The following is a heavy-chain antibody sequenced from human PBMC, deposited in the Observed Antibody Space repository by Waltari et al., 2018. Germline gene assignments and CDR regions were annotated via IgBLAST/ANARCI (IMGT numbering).Heavy chain of an antibody. V-gene: IGHV4-34*01. CDR1: GGSFSGYY. CDR2: INHSGST. Sequence: QVQLQQWGAGLLKPSETLSLTCAVYGGSFSGYYWSWIRQPPGKGLEWIGEINHSGSTNYNPAIKGRVTISVETSKNQFSLKLSSVTAADTAVYYCARGFKVPTPYYYYGMDVWGQGTTVTVSS. CDR3: ARGFKVPTPYYYYGMDV. D-gene: IGHD1-1*01. J-gene: IGHJ6*02.